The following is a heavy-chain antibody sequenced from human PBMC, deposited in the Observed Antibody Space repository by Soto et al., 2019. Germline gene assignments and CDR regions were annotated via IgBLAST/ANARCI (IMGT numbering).Heavy chain of an antibody. CDR3: AKDGDYHGSGSFLDY. D-gene: IGHD3-10*01. J-gene: IGHJ4*02. CDR2: LSGSGRDT. V-gene: IGHV3-23*01. Sequence: GGSLRLSCAASGFIFSNYVMTWVRQRPGKGMEWVSTLSGSGRDTYYADSVKGRFTISRDSPKNTLYLQINTLRAEDTAIYYCAKDGDYHGSGSFLDYWGQGTLVTVS. CDR1: GFIFSNYV.